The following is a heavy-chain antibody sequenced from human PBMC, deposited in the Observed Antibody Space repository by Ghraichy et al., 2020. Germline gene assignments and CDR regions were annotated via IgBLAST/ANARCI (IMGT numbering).Heavy chain of an antibody. CDR1: AFTFSSYA. CDR2: VSGTGGST. V-gene: IGHV3-23*01. D-gene: IGHD3-3*01. CDR3: AKEWGNDFWSGYYSGYYYYMDV. J-gene: IGHJ6*03. Sequence: SCAASAFTFSSYAMSWVRQAPGKGLEWVSSVSGTGGSTYYADSVKGRFTISRDNPKNTLYLQMNSLRVEDTAVYYCAKEWGNDFWSGYYSGYYYYMDVWGKGTTVTVSS.